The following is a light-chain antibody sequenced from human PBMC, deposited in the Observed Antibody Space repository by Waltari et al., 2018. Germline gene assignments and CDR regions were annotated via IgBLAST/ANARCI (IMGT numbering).Light chain of an antibody. V-gene: IGKV1-39*01. J-gene: IGKJ4*01. Sequence: DIQMTQSPSSLSASVGDRVTINCRASQSISGSLNWYQQKPGKVPKLLIYAASTLDRGVPSRFSGGGYGTDFTLTIIRLQPEDFATYYCQQSYNDPLTFGGGTKMEIK. CDR2: AAS. CDR3: QQSYNDPLT. CDR1: QSISGS.